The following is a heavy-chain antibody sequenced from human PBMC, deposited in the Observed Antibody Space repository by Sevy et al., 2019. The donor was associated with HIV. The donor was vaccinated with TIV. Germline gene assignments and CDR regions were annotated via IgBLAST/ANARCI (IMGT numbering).Heavy chain of an antibody. CDR3: TSDMVTAAMYYYYGMDV. Sequence: SETLSLTCTVSGGSISSYYWSWIRQPPGKGLEWIGYIYYSGSTNYNPSLKSRVTISVDTSKNQFSLKLSSVTAADTAVYYFTSDMVTAAMYYYYGMDVWGQGTTVTVSS. V-gene: IGHV4-59*01. CDR1: GGSISSYY. CDR2: IYYSGST. D-gene: IGHD2-2*01. J-gene: IGHJ6*02.